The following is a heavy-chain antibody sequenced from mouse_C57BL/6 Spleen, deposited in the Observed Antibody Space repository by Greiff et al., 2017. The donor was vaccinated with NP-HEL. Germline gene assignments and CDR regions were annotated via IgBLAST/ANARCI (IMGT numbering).Heavy chain of an antibody. V-gene: IGHV1-55*01. CDR1: GYTFTSYW. J-gene: IGHJ4*01. D-gene: IGHD2-1*01. CDR2: IYPGSGST. Sequence: QVHVKQSGAELVKPGASVKMSCKASGYTFTSYWITWVKQRPGQGLEWIGDIYPGSGSTNYNEKFKSKATLTVDTSSSTAYMQLSSLTSEDSAVYYCARGYGNYEDYAMDYWGQGTSVTVSS. CDR3: ARGYGNYEDYAMDY.